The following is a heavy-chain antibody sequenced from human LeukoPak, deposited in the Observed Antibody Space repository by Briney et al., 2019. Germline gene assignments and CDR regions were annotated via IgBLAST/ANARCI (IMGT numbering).Heavy chain of an antibody. CDR2: IYPGDSDT. CDR1: GYSFTSYW. D-gene: IGHD3-22*01. J-gene: IGHJ4*02. CDR3: ARRAEGTSGYCPHFDY. V-gene: IGHV5-51*03. Sequence: PGESLKISCKGSGYSFTSYWIGWVRQMPGKGLEWMGIIYPGDSDTRYSPSFQGQVTISADKSISTAYQQWSSLKASDTAMYYCARRAEGTSGYCPHFDYWGQGTLVTVSS.